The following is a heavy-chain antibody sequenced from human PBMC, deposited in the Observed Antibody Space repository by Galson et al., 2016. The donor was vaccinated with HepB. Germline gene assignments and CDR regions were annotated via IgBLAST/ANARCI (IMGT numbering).Heavy chain of an antibody. V-gene: IGHV2-5*02. CDR3: AHSARGNSVWSPPWAIYHYYYGMDV. J-gene: IGHJ6*02. CDR1: GFSLSTSGVG. Sequence: PALVKPTQTLTLTCTFSGFSLSTSGVGVGWIRQPPGKALEWLALIYWDDDKRYSPSLKSRLTISKDTSKNQVVLTMTNMDPVDTATYYCAHSARGNSVWSPPWAIYHYYYGMDVWGQGTTVTVSS. CDR2: IYWDDDK. D-gene: IGHD2-21*01.